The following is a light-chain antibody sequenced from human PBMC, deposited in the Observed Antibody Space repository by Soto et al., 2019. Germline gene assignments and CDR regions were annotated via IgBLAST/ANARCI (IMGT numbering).Light chain of an antibody. V-gene: IGKV3-20*01. CDR2: GVS. Sequence: EIVLTQSPGTLSLSPGETATLSCRASQSLTSSYLAWYQQRPGQAPSLLIYGVSSRATGIPDRFSGSGSGTDFTLTITRLEPEDFAVYYRQHYGYSLWTFGQGTKVEIK. CDR3: QHYGYSLWT. J-gene: IGKJ1*01. CDR1: QSLTSSY.